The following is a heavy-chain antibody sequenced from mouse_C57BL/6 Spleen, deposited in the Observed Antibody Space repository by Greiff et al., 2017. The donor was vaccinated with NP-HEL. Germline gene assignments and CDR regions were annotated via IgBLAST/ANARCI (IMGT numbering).Heavy chain of an antibody. D-gene: IGHD2-5*01. CDR1: GYTFTSYW. Sequence: VQLQQPGTELVKPGASVKLSCKASGYTFTSYWMHWVKQRPGQGLEWIGNINPSNGGTNSNEKFKSKATLPVDKSSSTAYMQLSSLTSEDSAVYYCARSAAYYSNAWCAYRGKEALVTVSA. J-gene: IGHJ3*01. CDR3: ARSAAYYSNAWCAY. V-gene: IGHV1-53*01. CDR2: INPSNGGT.